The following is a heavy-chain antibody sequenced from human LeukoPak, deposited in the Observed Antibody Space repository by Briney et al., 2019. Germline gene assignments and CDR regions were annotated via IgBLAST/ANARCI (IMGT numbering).Heavy chain of an antibody. CDR2: IYHSGST. D-gene: IGHD2-2*01. CDR1: GYSISSGYY. Sequence: EASETLSLTCTVSGYSISSGYYWGWIRQPPGKGLEWIGSIYHSGSTYYNPSLKSRVTISVDTSKNQFSLKLSSVTAADTAVYYCARDGDIVVVPAAMISPFDPWGQGTLVTASS. J-gene: IGHJ5*02. CDR3: ARDGDIVVVPAAMISPFDP. V-gene: IGHV4-38-2*02.